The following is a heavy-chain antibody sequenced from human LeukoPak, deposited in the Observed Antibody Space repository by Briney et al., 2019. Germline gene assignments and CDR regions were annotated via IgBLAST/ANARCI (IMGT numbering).Heavy chain of an antibody. CDR3: ATSNDAKIAPFDH. CDR2: INTKGET. D-gene: IGHD2-21*01. CDR1: GVSVSAYQ. V-gene: IGHV4-4*09. Sequence: PSETLSLTCTVSGVSVSAYQWSWVRQSPEKGLEWIGCINTKGETSYNPSLKSRVTTSVDTSKSQFSLRLTSVTAADTAVYYCATSNDAKIAPFDHWGQEAPVTVSS. J-gene: IGHJ4*02.